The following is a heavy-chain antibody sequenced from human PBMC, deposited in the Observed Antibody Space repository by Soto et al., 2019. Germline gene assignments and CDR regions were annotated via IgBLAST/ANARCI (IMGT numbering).Heavy chain of an antibody. V-gene: IGHV1-3*01. J-gene: IGHJ6*02. Sequence: QVQLVQSGAEVKKPGASVQVSCKASGYTFTSYALHWVRQARGERPEWMGWINAANGDTKYSKKFQGRVTITRDTSASTGDMELSSLRSEDTAVYYCGRSVVGATGEILYNAMDVWGQGTTVTVSS. CDR2: INAANGDT. D-gene: IGHD1-26*01. CDR3: GRSVVGATGEILYNAMDV. CDR1: GYTFTSYA.